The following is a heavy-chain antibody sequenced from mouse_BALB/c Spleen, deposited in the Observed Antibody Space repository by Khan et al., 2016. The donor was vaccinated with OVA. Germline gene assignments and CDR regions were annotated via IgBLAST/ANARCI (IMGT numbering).Heavy chain of an antibody. CDR3: ARARYDNSMDY. J-gene: IGHJ4*01. D-gene: IGHD2-14*01. CDR2: ISSGSSNI. Sequence: EVQLQESGGGLVQPGGSRKLSCAASGFTFSSFGMHWVRQAPEKGLEWVAYISSGSSNIYYAGTVKGRFTIPRDNPKNTLFLQMTSLRSEDTAMYYCARARYDNSMDYWGQGTSVTVSS. V-gene: IGHV5-17*02. CDR1: GFTFSSFG.